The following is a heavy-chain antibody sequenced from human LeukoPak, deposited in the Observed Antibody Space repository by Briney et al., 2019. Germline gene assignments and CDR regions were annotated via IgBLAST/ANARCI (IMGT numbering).Heavy chain of an antibody. CDR1: GFALSSHW. CDR2: VNRDGSET. V-gene: IGHV3-7*01. CDR3: VSFYETY. J-gene: IGHJ4*02. Sequence: PGGSLRLSCAASGFALSSHWMTWVRQVPGRGPEWVANVNRDGSETYYLDSVKGRFTISKDNAKNSLYLQMNSLRAEDTAVYYCVSFYETYWGRGTLVTVSS. D-gene: IGHD2/OR15-2a*01.